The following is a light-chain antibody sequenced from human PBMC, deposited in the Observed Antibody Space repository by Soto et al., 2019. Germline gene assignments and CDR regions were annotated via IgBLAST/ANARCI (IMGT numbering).Light chain of an antibody. CDR1: QSINNR. CDR2: DAS. V-gene: IGKV1-5*01. Sequence: QMTQSPSTLSASIGDRFTITCRSSQSINNRLAWYQQMPGKAPNLLIYDASSLESGVPSRFRGSGSETEFTLTISGLQPDDFATYYCQQFIDGWTFGQGTKVDIK. J-gene: IGKJ1*01. CDR3: QQFIDGWT.